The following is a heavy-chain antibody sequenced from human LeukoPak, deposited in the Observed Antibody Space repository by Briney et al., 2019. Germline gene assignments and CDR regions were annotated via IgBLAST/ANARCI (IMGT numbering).Heavy chain of an antibody. J-gene: IGHJ4*02. CDR3: ARGGALYYDIWD. V-gene: IGHV1-2*02. Sequence: WASVKVSCKVSGYTLTELSMHWVRQAPGQGLEWMGWINPNSGDTRYAQRFQSGVTMTRDTSISTAYMEVSRLRSDDTAVYYCARGGALYYDIWDWGQGTLVTVSS. CDR1: GYTLTELS. D-gene: IGHD3-9*01. CDR2: INPNSGDT.